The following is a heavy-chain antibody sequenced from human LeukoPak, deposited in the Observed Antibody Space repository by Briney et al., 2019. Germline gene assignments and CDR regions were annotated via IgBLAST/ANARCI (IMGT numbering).Heavy chain of an antibody. J-gene: IGHJ4*02. D-gene: IGHD1-26*01. CDR3: ARLGSYHDF. CDR1: GGSLSGNY. V-gene: IGHV4-4*09. CDR2: IHTSGAS. Sequence: KPSETLSLTCGVYGGSLSGNYWSWIRQTPEKGLEWMGHIHTSGASRYYPSLESRLTLSIDTSRNQLSLKLTSVTAADTAVYFCARLGSYHDFWGQGALVTVFS.